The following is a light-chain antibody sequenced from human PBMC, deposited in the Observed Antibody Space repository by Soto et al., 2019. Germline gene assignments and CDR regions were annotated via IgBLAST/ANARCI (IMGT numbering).Light chain of an antibody. V-gene: IGLV2-11*01. CDR2: DFT. Sequence: QSALTQPRSVSGSPGQSVAISCTGTSSYFGGHSYVSWYQHHPGKAPKLMIYDFTKRPSGVPDRLSGSKSGNTASLTISGLQADDVADYYCCSYAGSYVVFGGGTKLTVL. CDR1: SSYFGGHSY. J-gene: IGLJ2*01. CDR3: CSYAGSYVV.